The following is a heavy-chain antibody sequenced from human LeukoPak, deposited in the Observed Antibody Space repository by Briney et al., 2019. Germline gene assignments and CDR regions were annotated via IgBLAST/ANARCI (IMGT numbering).Heavy chain of an antibody. CDR2: IYHSGST. CDR3: AKTLDPYSGADAFDI. J-gene: IGHJ3*02. V-gene: IGHV4-59*04. D-gene: IGHD1-26*01. Sequence: SETLSLTCTVSGGSISSYYWSWIRQPPGKGLEWIGYIYHSGSTYYNPSLKSRVTISVDRSKNQFSLKLSSVTAADTAVYYCAKTLDPYSGADAFDIWGQGTMVTVSS. CDR1: GGSISSYY.